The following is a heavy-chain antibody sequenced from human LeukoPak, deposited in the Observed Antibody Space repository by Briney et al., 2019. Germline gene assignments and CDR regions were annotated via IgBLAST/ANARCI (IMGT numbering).Heavy chain of an antibody. CDR1: GYSFTGYY. V-gene: IGHV1-2*02. CDR2: INPNSGGT. Sequence: GASVKVSCKASGYSFTGYYMHWVRQAPGQGLEWMGWINPNSGGTKYAQKFQGRVTMTRDTSISTAYMELSRLRFDDDTAVYYCARDLRYSGNDFDYWGQGTLVTVSS. D-gene: IGHD5-12*01. J-gene: IGHJ4*02. CDR3: ARDLRYSGNDFDY.